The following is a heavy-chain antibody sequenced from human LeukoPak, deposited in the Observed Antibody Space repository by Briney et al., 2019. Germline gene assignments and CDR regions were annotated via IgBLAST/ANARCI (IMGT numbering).Heavy chain of an antibody. J-gene: IGHJ6*04. CDR1: GFTFSSYS. D-gene: IGHD2-8*01. V-gene: IGHV3-48*01. Sequence: GGSLRLSCAASGFTFSSYSMNWVRQAPGKGLEWVSYISSSSRTIYYADSVKGRFTLSRDNAKNSLYLQMNSLRAEDTAVYYCARGTVMEMDVWGKGTTVTVSS. CDR2: ISSSSRTI. CDR3: ARGTVMEMDV.